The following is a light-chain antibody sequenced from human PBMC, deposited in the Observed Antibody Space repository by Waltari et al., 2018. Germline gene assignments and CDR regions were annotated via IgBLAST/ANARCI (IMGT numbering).Light chain of an antibody. CDR1: SPHIGADSD. CDR2: RNN. CDR3: QSYDVGLSGSWV. Sequence: QSVLTQQPSVSGAPGQSVSIPCPGSSPHIGADSDGPLSQVLPGTAPQPLIYRNNIRPSGVPDRFSGSRSATSASLAITGLQAEDEAEYYCQSYDVGLSGSWVFGTGTQVTVL. V-gene: IGLV1-40*01. J-gene: IGLJ1*01.